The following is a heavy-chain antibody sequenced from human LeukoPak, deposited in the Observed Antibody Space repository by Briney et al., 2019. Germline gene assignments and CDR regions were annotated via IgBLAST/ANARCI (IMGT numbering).Heavy chain of an antibody. CDR1: GSSFTSYW. Sequence: GGSLQISCQGSGSSFTSYWIGWVRQLPGKGLEWMGIIYPGDSDTRYSPSFQGQVTISADKSISTAYLQWSSLKASDTGIYYCARRGGSLVYFDYWGQGTLVTVSS. CDR3: ARRGGSLVYFDY. D-gene: IGHD2-15*01. V-gene: IGHV5-51*01. CDR2: IYPGDSDT. J-gene: IGHJ4*02.